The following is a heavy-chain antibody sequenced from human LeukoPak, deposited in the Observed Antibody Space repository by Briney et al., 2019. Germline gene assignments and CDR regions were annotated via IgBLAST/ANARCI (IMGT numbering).Heavy chain of an antibody. D-gene: IGHD5-12*01. CDR1: GFTFTSYG. J-gene: IGHJ6*03. V-gene: IGHV3-30*02. CDR2: IRYGGSY. Sequence: GGSLRLSCAASGFTFTSYGMHWVRQAPGKGLEWVAFIRYGGSYNYADSVKGRFTISRDNSKNTLYLQVNSLRAEDTAVYYCAKGNSGYDYVDYYYMDVWGKGTTVTVSS. CDR3: AKGNSGYDYVDYYYMDV.